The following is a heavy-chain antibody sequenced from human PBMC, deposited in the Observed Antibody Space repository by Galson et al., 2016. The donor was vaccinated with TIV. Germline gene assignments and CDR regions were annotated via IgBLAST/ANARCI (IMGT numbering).Heavy chain of an antibody. V-gene: IGHV4-34*01. D-gene: IGHD3-3*02. J-gene: IGHJ6*02. Sequence: SETLSLTCVVNGASHRGYYWSWVRQSPGKGLEWIGDISHRGSPNYSPSLKSRGTISEDPSNNKVSLILSSVTAADTAVYFCARDGIDGMDVWGPGTTVIVSS. CDR3: ARDGIDGMDV. CDR2: ISHRGSP. CDR1: GASHRGYY.